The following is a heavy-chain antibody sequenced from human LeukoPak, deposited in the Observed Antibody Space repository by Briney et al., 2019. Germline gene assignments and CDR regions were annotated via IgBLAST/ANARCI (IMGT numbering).Heavy chain of an antibody. Sequence: ASVKVSCKASGYTFTGYYMHWVRQAPGQGFEWMGWINPNSGGTNYSQKFQGRVTMTRDTSISTAYMELSRLRSDDTAVYYCASSTTLHDAFDIWGQGTMVTVSS. J-gene: IGHJ3*02. CDR1: GYTFTGYY. D-gene: IGHD4-11*01. CDR3: ASSTTLHDAFDI. V-gene: IGHV1-2*02. CDR2: INPNSGGT.